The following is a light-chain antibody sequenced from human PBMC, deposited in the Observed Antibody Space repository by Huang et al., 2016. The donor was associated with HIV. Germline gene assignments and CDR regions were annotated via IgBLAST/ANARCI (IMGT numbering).Light chain of an antibody. Sequence: EMVMTQSPDTLVVSPGERATRSCRASQGVSSNVAWYQQKPGHAPRLLIQGTSTRVSGIPARFSGSGSETDFTLTIRSLQSEDSAVYYCQQYNKWPRTFGQGTKLEIK. CDR3: QQYNKWPRT. J-gene: IGKJ2*01. CDR1: QGVSSN. CDR2: GTS. V-gene: IGKV3-15*01.